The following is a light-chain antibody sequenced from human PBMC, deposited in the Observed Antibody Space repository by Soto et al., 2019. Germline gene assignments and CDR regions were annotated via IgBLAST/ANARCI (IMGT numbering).Light chain of an antibody. CDR1: SSNIGAVYD. Sequence: QSVLTQPHSVSGAPGQRVTISCTGSSSNIGAVYDVHWYQQLPGTAPKLIIYGDSNRPSGVPDRFSGSKSGTSASLAITGLQAEDEADYYCQSYDSSLSGFYVFGTGTKVTVL. J-gene: IGLJ1*01. CDR3: QSYDSSLSGFYV. V-gene: IGLV1-40*01. CDR2: GDS.